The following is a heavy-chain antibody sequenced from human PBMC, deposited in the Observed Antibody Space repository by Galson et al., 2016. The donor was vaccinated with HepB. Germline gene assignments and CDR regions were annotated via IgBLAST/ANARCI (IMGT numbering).Heavy chain of an antibody. V-gene: IGHV3-23*01. J-gene: IGHJ4*02. Sequence: SLRLSCAASGFTFNTYAMSWVRQAPGKGLEWVSTISGNSGSMYYADSVKGRFSISRDNSKNTLYLQMDTLRAEDTAFYYCATTRLLDNWGQGILVTVSS. CDR1: GFTFNTYA. CDR2: ISGNSGSM. CDR3: ATTRLLDN.